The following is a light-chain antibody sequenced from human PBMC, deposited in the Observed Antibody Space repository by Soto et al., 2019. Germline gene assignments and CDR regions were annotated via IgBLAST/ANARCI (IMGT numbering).Light chain of an antibody. J-gene: IGKJ4*01. CDR1: QGVNAW. CDR3: QQANSFPLT. V-gene: IGKV1-12*01. Sequence: DTQMTQSPSSVSASVGDRVTITCRASQGVNAWLAWYQKKPGKAPELLIYEASTLHSGVPSRFSGSGSATDFTLTISSLQPEDFATYYCQQANSFPLTFGGGTKVEVQ. CDR2: EAS.